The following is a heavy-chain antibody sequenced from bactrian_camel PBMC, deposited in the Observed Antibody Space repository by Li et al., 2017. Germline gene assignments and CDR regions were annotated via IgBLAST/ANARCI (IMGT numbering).Heavy chain of an antibody. Sequence: HVQLVESGGGSVHTGGSLRLSCAPSKWYITNYCLGWFRQFPGKEREGVASIHTEPGTTYYDDSVKGRFTISLDNAKNTLYLQMNSLKTEDTSMYYCGASFKTHRWDKCRDYWGQGTQVTVS. CDR3: GASFKTHRWDKCRDY. V-gene: IGHV3S54*01. D-gene: IGHD7*01. J-gene: IGHJ4*01. CDR2: IHTEPGTT. CDR1: KWYITNYC.